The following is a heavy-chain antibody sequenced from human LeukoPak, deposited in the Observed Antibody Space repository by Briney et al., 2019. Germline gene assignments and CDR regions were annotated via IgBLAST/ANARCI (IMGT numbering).Heavy chain of an antibody. D-gene: IGHD3-3*01. V-gene: IGHV4-34*01. J-gene: IGHJ4*02. CDR1: GGSFSGYY. Sequence: PSETLSLTCAVYGGSFSGYYWSWIRQPPGKGLEWIGEINHSGSTNYNPSLKSRVPLSVDTSKNQFSLKLSSVTAADTGVYYCALRTDDFWSGYYSDYWGQGTLVSVSS. CDR3: ALRTDDFWSGYYSDY. CDR2: INHSGST.